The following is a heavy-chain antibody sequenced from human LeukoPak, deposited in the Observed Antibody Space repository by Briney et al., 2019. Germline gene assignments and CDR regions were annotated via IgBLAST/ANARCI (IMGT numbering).Heavy chain of an antibody. CDR2: IYYSGST. Sequence: SETLSLTCTVSGGSISSYYWSWIRQPPGKGLEWIGYIYYSGSTNYNPSLKSRVTISVDTSKNQFSLKLSSVTAADTAVYYRARCGLHYNWFDPWGQGTLVTVSS. D-gene: IGHD5-24*01. J-gene: IGHJ5*02. V-gene: IGHV4-59*08. CDR1: GGSISSYY. CDR3: ARCGLHYNWFDP.